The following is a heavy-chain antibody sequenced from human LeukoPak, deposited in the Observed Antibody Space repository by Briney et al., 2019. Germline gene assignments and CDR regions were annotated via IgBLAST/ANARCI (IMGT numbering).Heavy chain of an antibody. CDR2: IYYSGST. CDR1: GGSISSSRDY. V-gene: IGHV4-39*01. D-gene: IGHD1-26*01. CDR3: ARVGRSYYDYYYYYYMDV. Sequence: SETLSLTCTVSGGSISSSRDYWAWIRQPPGKGLEWIANIYYSGSTYYSPSLKSRVTISVDTSKNQFSLKPSSVTAADTAVYYCARVGRSYYDYYYYYYMDVWGKGTTVTVSS. J-gene: IGHJ6*03.